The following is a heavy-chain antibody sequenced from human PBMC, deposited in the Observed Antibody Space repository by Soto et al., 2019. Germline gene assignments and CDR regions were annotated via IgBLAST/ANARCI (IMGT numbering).Heavy chain of an antibody. CDR2: ISAYNGNT. D-gene: IGHD3-10*01. CDR3: AREAYYYGSGSYYPTHNFDY. CDR1: GYTFTSYG. V-gene: IGHV1-18*01. Sequence: ASVKVSCKASGYTFTSYGISWVRQAPGQGLEWMGWISAYNGNTNYAQKLQGRVTMTTDTSTSTAYMELRSLRSDDTAVYYCAREAYYYGSGSYYPTHNFDYWGQGTLVTVSS. J-gene: IGHJ4*02.